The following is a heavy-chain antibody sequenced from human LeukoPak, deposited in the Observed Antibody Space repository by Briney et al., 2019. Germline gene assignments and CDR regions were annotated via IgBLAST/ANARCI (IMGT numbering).Heavy chain of an antibody. CDR3: AREAMWASLPDY. CDR1: GFTVSSNY. D-gene: IGHD1-26*01. Sequence: PGGSLRLSCAASGFTVSSNYMSWVRQAPGKGLEWVSVIYSGGSTYYADSVKGRFTISRDNSKNTLYLQMNSLRAEDTAVYYCAREAMWASLPDYWGQGTLVTVSS. CDR2: IYSGGST. V-gene: IGHV3-53*05. J-gene: IGHJ4*02.